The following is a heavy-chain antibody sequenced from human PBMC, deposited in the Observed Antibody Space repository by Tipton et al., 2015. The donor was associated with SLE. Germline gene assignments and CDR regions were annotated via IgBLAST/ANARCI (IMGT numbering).Heavy chain of an antibody. CDR1: GEALDNYY. V-gene: IGHV4-59*01. Sequence: GEALDNYYWTWIRQPPGRGLEWIGYVYYNGDTSYSPALKSRVTVSVDASRNQFSLKLSSVTAADTAVYFCARGDFWSGLDYWGQGALVTVSS. D-gene: IGHD3-3*01. J-gene: IGHJ4*02. CDR3: ARGDFWSGLDY. CDR2: VYYNGDT.